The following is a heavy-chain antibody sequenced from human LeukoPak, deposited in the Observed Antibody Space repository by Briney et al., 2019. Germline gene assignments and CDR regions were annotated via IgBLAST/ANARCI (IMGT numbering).Heavy chain of an antibody. D-gene: IGHD2-15*01. CDR3: ARSLGYCSGGSCDFDY. V-gene: IGHV4-34*01. Sequence: SETLSLTCAVYGGSFSGYYWSWIRQPPGKGREWIGEINHSGSTNYNPSLKSRVTISVDTSKNQFSLKLSSVTAADTAVYYCARSLGYCSGGSCDFDYWGQGNLVTVSS. J-gene: IGHJ4*02. CDR1: GGSFSGYY. CDR2: INHSGST.